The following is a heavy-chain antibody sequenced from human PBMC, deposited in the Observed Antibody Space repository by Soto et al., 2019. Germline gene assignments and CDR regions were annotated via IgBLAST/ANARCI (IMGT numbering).Heavy chain of an antibody. CDR1: GFTFSAYS. Sequence: QAGGSLRLSCVASGFTFSAYSMNWVRQAPGKGLEWISYISGDRAYIYYADSVRGRFTISRDNAENSLYLQMDNLRDEDTALYYCARQVYTVVTPMDFWGQGTLVTVSS. CDR3: ARQVYTVVTPMDF. J-gene: IGHJ4*02. V-gene: IGHV3-48*02. CDR2: ISGDRAYI. D-gene: IGHD2-21*02.